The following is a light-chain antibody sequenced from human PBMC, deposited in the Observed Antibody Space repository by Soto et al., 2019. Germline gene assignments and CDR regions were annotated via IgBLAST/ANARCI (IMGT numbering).Light chain of an antibody. CDR1: SSNIGNNY. Sequence: QSVLTQPPSVSAAPGQKVTISCSGSSSNIGNNYVSWYQQLPGTAPKLLIYDNNKRPSGIPDRFSGSKSGTSATLGITGLQTGDEADYYCQSYDSSLGGYVFGTGTKVTVL. CDR2: DNN. J-gene: IGLJ1*01. V-gene: IGLV1-51*01. CDR3: QSYDSSLGGYV.